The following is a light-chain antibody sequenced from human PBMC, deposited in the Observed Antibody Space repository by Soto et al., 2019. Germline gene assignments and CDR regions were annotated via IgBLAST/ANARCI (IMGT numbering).Light chain of an antibody. CDR2: EAS. V-gene: IGKV1-5*03. Sequence: ETPMTQLTSTISRSFVERVTISWLASQTISSWLAWYQQKPGKAPKLLIYEASTLKSGVPSRFSGSGSGTEFTLTISSLQPDDFATYYCQHYNSYSEAFGQGPKVDIK. CDR3: QHYNSYSEA. CDR1: QTISSW. J-gene: IGKJ1*01.